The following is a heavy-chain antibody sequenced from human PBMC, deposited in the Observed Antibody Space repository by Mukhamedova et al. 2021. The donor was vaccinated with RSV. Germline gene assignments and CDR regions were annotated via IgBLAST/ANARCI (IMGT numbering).Heavy chain of an antibody. CDR3: ARRDFGSTIDF. Sequence: VRQAPGQGLEWVGWISPFNGKTFYAQKFQGRVIMTTDTSTTTAYMEVRSLTSNDTAMYYCARRDFGSTIDFWGQGTLVTASP. CDR2: ISPFNGKT. V-gene: IGHV1-18*01. D-gene: IGHD2-21*01. J-gene: IGHJ4*02.